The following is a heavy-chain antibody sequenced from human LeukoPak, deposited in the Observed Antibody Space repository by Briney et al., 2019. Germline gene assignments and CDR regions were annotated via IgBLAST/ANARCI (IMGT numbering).Heavy chain of an antibody. CDR1: GFTFSDYW. CDR2: IDLAGVYT. V-gene: IGHV3-74*01. CDR3: ASGNSHAFDI. J-gene: IGHJ3*02. Sequence: PGGSLRLSCAASGFTFSDYWMHWVRQAPGKGLMWVSTIDLAGVYTTHADSVKGRFTISRDNAKDTLYLQMISLRAEDTAVYYCASGNSHAFDIWGQGTMVTVSS.